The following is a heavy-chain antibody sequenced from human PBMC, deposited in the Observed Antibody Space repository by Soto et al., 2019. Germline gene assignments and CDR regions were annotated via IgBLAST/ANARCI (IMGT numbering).Heavy chain of an antibody. Sequence: GGSLRLSCAASGFTFSNAWMNWVRQAPGQGLEWVGRFKSRSDGGTADYAAPVKGRFTISRDNAKNSLYLEMNSLRVEDTAVYYCVRVWRLVGRYGMDVWGQGTTVTVSS. V-gene: IGHV3-15*01. D-gene: IGHD6-6*01. CDR1: GFTFSNAW. J-gene: IGHJ6*02. CDR3: VRVWRLVGRYGMDV. CDR2: FKSRSDGGTA.